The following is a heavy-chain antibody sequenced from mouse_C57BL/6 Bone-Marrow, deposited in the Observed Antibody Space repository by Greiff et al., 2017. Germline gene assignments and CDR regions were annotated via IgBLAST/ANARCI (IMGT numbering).Heavy chain of an antibody. Sequence: EVQLVESGAELVRPGASVKLSCTASGFNIKDDYMHWVKQRPEQGLEWIGWIDPENGDTEYASKFQGKATITADTSSNTAYLQLSSLTSEDTAVYYCTTFDGYYGGYWGQGTTLTVSS. CDR1: GFNIKDDY. V-gene: IGHV14-4*01. CDR2: IDPENGDT. CDR3: TTFDGYYGGY. J-gene: IGHJ2*01. D-gene: IGHD2-3*01.